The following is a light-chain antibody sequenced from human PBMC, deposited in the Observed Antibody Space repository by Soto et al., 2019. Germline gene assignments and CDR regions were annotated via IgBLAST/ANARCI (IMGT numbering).Light chain of an antibody. CDR3: ASWDDTLRVPI. V-gene: IGLV1-47*01. Sequence: QSVLTQPPSASGTPGQRVTISCSGSRSDIGSNYVYWYQHLPGMAPKLLIYRNDQRPSGVPDRISGSRSGTSASLAIIGLRSEDEADYYCASWDDTLRVPIFGGGTQLTV. CDR1: RSDIGSNY. CDR2: RND. J-gene: IGLJ2*01.